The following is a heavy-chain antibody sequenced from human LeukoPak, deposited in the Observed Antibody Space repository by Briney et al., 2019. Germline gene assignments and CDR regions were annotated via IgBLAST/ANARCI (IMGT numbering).Heavy chain of an antibody. Sequence: ASVKVSCKASGYSFTNYAMNWVRQAPGQGLEWMGWINTNTGNPTYAQGFIGRFVFSLDTSVSTAYLQISSLKAEDTAVYYCARDPSGSYINWFDSWGQGTLVTVSS. D-gene: IGHD1-26*01. CDR1: GYSFTNYA. V-gene: IGHV7-4-1*02. CDR2: INTNTGNP. J-gene: IGHJ5*01. CDR3: ARDPSGSYINWFDS.